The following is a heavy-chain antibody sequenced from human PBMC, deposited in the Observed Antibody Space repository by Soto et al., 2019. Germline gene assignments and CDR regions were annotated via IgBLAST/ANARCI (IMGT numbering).Heavy chain of an antibody. D-gene: IGHD1-26*01. J-gene: IGHJ4*01. V-gene: IGHV6-1*01. Sequence: QVQLQQSGPGLVKPSQTLSLTCAITGDSVSSNSAGWSWVRQSPSRGLEWLGRTYYRSKWYYAYAVNVRGRITINPDTSKNQYSLQLNSVTPEDTAVYFCARGEQYSGRIFDYWGQGTLVTVSS. CDR1: GDSVSSNSAG. CDR2: TYYRSKWYY. CDR3: ARGEQYSGRIFDY.